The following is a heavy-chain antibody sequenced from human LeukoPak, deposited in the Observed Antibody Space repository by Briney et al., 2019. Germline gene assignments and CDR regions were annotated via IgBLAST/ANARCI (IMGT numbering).Heavy chain of an antibody. J-gene: IGHJ5*02. CDR2: IRYDGSNE. Sequence: PGGSLRLSCAASGFTFSSLAMHWVRQAPGKGLEWVAFIRYDGSNEQYADSVKGRFTVSRDNSKNTLSLQMNSLRTDDTAVYYCAKGISNSWHTLASWGQGTLVTVSS. V-gene: IGHV3-30*02. CDR1: GFTFSSLA. D-gene: IGHD2-2*02. CDR3: AKGISNSWHTLAS.